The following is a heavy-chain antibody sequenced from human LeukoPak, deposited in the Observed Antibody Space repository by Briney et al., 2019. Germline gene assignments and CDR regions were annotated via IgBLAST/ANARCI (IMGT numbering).Heavy chain of an antibody. D-gene: IGHD5-18*01. CDR2: IQFDGSNE. CDR1: GFTFSSYG. Sequence: PGRSLRLSCAASGFTFSSYGMHWVRQAPGKGLEWVAFIQFDGSNEYFGDSVKGRFTIPRDNFKNTLYLQMNSLRAEDTAVYYCARDRGGYSYGELDYWGQGTLVTVSS. J-gene: IGHJ4*02. CDR3: ARDRGGYSYGELDY. V-gene: IGHV3-30*02.